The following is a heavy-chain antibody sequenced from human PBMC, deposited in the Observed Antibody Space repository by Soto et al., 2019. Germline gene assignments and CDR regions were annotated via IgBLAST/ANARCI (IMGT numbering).Heavy chain of an antibody. CDR2: ISYDGSNK. CDR1: GFTFSSYA. CDR3: ARAYFDY. Sequence: GGSLRLSCAASGFTFSSYAMHWVRQAPGKGLEWVAVISYDGSNKYYADSVKGRFTISRDNSKNTLYLQMNSLRAEDTAVYYCARAYFDYWGQGTLVTVSS. V-gene: IGHV3-30-3*01. J-gene: IGHJ4*02.